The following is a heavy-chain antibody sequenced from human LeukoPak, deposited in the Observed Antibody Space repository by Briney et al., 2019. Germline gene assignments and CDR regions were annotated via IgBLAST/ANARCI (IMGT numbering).Heavy chain of an antibody. V-gene: IGHV3-23*01. CDR2: ISGSGGST. D-gene: IGHD3-9*01. CDR1: GFTFSSYA. CDR3: AKDRRYDILTGYSYFDY. J-gene: IGHJ4*02. Sequence: GGSLRLSCAASGFTFSSYAMGWVRQAPGKGLEWVSAISGSGGSTYYADSVKGRFTISRDNSKNTLYLQMNSLRAEDTAVYYCAKDRRYDILTGYSYFDYWGQGTLVTVSS.